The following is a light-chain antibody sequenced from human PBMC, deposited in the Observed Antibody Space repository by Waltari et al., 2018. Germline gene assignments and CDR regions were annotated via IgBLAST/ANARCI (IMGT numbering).Light chain of an antibody. CDR3: QTGGHGTWV. CDR2: VNRYGSH. CDR1: SGHSSNV. Sequence: QLVLTQSPSASASLGASIKLTCTLSSGHSSNVIAWLQQQPEKGPRYLIKVNRYGSHPRGNEIPVRFSGSSSGAERYLTIASLQSEDEADYYCQTGGHGTWVFGGGTKLTVL. V-gene: IGLV4-69*01. J-gene: IGLJ3*02.